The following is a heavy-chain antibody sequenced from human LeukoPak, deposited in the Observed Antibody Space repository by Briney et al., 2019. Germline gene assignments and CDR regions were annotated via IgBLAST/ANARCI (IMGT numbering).Heavy chain of an antibody. D-gene: IGHD6-6*01. Sequence: SETLSLTCTVSGGSISSYYWSWIRQPPGKGLEWIGYIYYTGSTIYTPSLKSRVTISVDTPKNQFSLRLSSVTAADTAVYYCARGRRYRSSPDAFDIWGQGTMVTVSS. V-gene: IGHV4-59*01. CDR2: IYYTGST. J-gene: IGHJ3*02. CDR3: ARGRRYRSSPDAFDI. CDR1: GGSISSYY.